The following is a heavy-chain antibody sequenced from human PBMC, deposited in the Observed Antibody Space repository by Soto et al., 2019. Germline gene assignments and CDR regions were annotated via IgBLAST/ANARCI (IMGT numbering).Heavy chain of an antibody. Sequence: QVQLVESGGGVVQPGRSLRLSCAASGFTFSYHGMHWVRQAPGKGLEWLAVMSYDGSSQYYADSVKGRFTISRDNSKNTLYLQMNSLRAEDTGVYHRVCHRGFISGGTCSFFNLWGQGTLVTVSS. D-gene: IGHD2-15*01. CDR2: MSYDGSSQ. J-gene: IGHJ5*02. CDR1: GFTFSYHG. CDR3: VCHRGFISGGTCSFFNL. V-gene: IGHV3-30*03.